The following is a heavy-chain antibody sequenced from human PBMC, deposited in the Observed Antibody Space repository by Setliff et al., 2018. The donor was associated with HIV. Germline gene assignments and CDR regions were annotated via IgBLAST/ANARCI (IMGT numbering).Heavy chain of an antibody. J-gene: IGHJ4*02. CDR2: IGAFNGNT. CDR1: GYTFTDFG. D-gene: IGHD2-15*01. V-gene: IGHV1-18*01. CDR3: ARAGAAETSHFDY. Sequence: ASVKVSCKASGYTFTDFGITWVRQATGQGLEWMGWIGAFNGNTHYPQNLQGRVTMTTDTSTRTAYMELRGLRSDDTAVYFCARAGAAETSHFDYWGQGTLVTVSS.